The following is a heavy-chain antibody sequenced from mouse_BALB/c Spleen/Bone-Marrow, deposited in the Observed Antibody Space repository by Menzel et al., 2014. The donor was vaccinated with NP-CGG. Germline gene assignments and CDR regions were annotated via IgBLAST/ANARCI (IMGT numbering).Heavy chain of an antibody. J-gene: IGHJ1*01. Sequence: EVQRVESGGGLVKPGGSLKLSCAASGFTFSSYAMSWVRQTPEKRLEWVASISSGGSTYYPDSVKGRFTISRDNPRNILYLQMSSLRSEDTAMYYCARGGLRYYDVWGAGTTVTVSS. CDR3: ARGGLRYYDV. V-gene: IGHV5-6-5*01. CDR1: GFTFSSYA. D-gene: IGHD3-2*02. CDR2: ISSGGST.